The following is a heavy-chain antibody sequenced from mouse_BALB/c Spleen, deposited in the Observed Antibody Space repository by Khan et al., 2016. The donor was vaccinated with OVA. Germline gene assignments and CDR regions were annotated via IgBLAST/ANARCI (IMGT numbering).Heavy chain of an antibody. CDR2: ISYSGST. Sequence: VQLKESGPGLLKPSQSLSLTCTVTGYSITSDYAWNWIRQFPGNQLEWMAYISYSGSTTYSPSLRSRISITRDTSKNHFFLQLTSVTTEDTATYYGASWRLLRRDPDYFDYWGQGTTLTVSS. J-gene: IGHJ2*01. CDR3: ASWRLLRRDPDYFDY. V-gene: IGHV3-2*02. D-gene: IGHD1-1*01. CDR1: GYSITSDYA.